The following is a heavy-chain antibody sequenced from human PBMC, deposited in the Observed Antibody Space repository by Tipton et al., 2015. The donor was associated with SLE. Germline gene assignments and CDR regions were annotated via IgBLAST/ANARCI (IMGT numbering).Heavy chain of an antibody. J-gene: IGHJ6*03. Sequence: TLSLTCGVSGYSISSGYNWAWIRQPPGKGLEWIGTIYHSGNTYYNPSLKSRVTVSLDMSKNQFLKLVSVTAADTAVYYCARAFWSGPNFYMDVWGKGTTVTVSS. CDR1: GYSISSGYN. CDR3: ARAFWSGPNFYMDV. CDR2: IYHSGNT. D-gene: IGHD3-3*01. V-gene: IGHV4-38-2*01.